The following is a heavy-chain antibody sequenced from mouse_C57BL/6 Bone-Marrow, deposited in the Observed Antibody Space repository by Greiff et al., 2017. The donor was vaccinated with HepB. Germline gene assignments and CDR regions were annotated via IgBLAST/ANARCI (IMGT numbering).Heavy chain of an antibody. V-gene: IGHV2-9-1*01. CDR1: GFSLTSYA. J-gene: IGHJ1*03. CDR2: IWTGGGT. D-gene: IGHD1-1*01. CDR3: ARNTVVAPYWYFDV. Sequence: VMLVESGPGLVAPSQSLSITCTVSGFSLTSYAISWVRQPPGKGLEWLGVIWTGGGTNYNSALKSRLSISKDNSKSQVFLKMNSLQTDDTARYYCARNTVVAPYWYFDVWGTGTTVTVPS.